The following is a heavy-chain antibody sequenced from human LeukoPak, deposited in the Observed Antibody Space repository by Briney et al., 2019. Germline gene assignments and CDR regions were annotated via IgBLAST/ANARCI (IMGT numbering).Heavy chain of an antibody. CDR1: GFTFSSYA. CDR2: ISGSGGST. CDR3: AKDFGVYSSSWYDGFDY. D-gene: IGHD6-13*01. J-gene: IGHJ4*02. Sequence: GGSLRLSCAASGFTFSSYAMSWVRQAPGKGLEWVSAISGSGGSTYYADSVKGRFTISRDNSKNTLYLQMNSLRAEDTAVYYCAKDFGVYSSSWYDGFDYWGQGTLVTVSS. V-gene: IGHV3-23*01.